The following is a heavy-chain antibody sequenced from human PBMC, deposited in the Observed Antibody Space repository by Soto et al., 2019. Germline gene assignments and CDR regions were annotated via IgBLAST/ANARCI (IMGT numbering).Heavy chain of an antibody. CDR1: GFTFSSYG. Sequence: GGSLRLSCAASGFTFSSYGMHWVRQAPGKGLEWVAVISYDGSNKYYADSVKGRFTISRDNSKNTLYLQMNSLRAEDTAVYYCAKDIGIQDIVVVPAAIEDIAAAGPYWGQGTLVTVSS. CDR3: AKDIGIQDIVVVPAAIEDIAAAGPY. V-gene: IGHV3-30*18. CDR2: ISYDGSNK. D-gene: IGHD2-2*01. J-gene: IGHJ4*02.